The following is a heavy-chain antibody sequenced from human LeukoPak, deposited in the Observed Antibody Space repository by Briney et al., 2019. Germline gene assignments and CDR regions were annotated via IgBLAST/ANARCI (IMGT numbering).Heavy chain of an antibody. J-gene: IGHJ4*02. V-gene: IGHV4-31*03. Sequence: SETLSLTCTVSGGSISSGGYYWSWIRQHPGKGLEWIGYIYYSGSTYYNPSLKSRVTISVDTSKNQFSLKLSSVTTADTAVYYCARLYYYDRSGYADYWGQGTLVTVSS. CDR1: GGSISSGGYY. CDR2: IYYSGST. CDR3: ARLYYYDRSGYADY. D-gene: IGHD3-22*01.